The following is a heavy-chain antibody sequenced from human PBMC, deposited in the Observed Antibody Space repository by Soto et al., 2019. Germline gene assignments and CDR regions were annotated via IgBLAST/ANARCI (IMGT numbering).Heavy chain of an antibody. D-gene: IGHD3-22*01. CDR2: IYYSGST. Sequence: SETLSLTCTVSGGSISSGDYYWSWIRQPPGKGLEWIGYIYYSGSTNYNPSLKSRVTISVDTSKNQFSLKLSSVTAADTAVYYCARHYYDSSGYSYYFDYWGQGTLVTVSS. V-gene: IGHV4-61*08. CDR3: ARHYYDSSGYSYYFDY. CDR1: GGSISSGDYY. J-gene: IGHJ4*02.